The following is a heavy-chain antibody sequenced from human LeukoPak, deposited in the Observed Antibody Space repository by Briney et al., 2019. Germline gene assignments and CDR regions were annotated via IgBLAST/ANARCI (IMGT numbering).Heavy chain of an antibody. CDR2: ISSSGSVI. Sequence: GGSLRLSCAASGFTFSPYEMNWVRQAPGKGLEWVSYISSSGSVIHYADSVKGRFTISRDNAKSSLYLQMNSLRAEDTAVYYCARDALPKEMATIVAFDYWGQGTLVTVSS. D-gene: IGHD5-24*01. V-gene: IGHV3-48*03. CDR3: ARDALPKEMATIVAFDY. CDR1: GFTFSPYE. J-gene: IGHJ4*02.